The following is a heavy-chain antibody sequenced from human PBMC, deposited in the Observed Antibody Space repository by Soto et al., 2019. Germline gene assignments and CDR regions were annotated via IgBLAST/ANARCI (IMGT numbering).Heavy chain of an antibody. V-gene: IGHV1-69*13. D-gene: IGHD6-19*01. J-gene: IGHJ4*02. CDR3: ARETLLSFRERWYSSGWYDPPFDY. CDR1: GGTFSSYA. CDR2: IIPIFGTA. Sequence: SVKVSCKASGGTFSSYAISWVRQAPGQGLEWMGGIIPIFGTANYAQKFQGRVTITADESTSTAYMELSSLRSEDTAVYYCARETLLSFRERWYSSGWYDPPFDYCGQGTLVTVSS.